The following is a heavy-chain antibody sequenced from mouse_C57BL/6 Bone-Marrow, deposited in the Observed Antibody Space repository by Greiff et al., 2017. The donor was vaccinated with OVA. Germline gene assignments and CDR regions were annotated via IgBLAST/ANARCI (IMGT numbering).Heavy chain of an antibody. CDR3: ERPNYYGSSYGFAY. J-gene: IGHJ3*01. CDR1: GYTFTDYY. D-gene: IGHD1-1*01. CDR2: INPNNGGT. V-gene: IGHV1-26*01. Sequence: VQLKESGPELVKPGASVKISCKASGYTFTDYYMHWVKQSHGKSLEWIGDINPNNGGTSYNQKFKGKATLTVDKSSSTAYMELRSLTSEDSAVYYCERPNYYGSSYGFAYWGQGTLVTVSA.